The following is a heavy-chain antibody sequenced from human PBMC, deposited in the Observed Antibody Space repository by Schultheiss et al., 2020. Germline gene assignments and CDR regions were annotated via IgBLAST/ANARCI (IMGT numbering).Heavy chain of an antibody. J-gene: IGHJ6*02. CDR1: GFTFSSYS. V-gene: IGHV3-21*01. D-gene: IGHD3-16*01. CDR3: ARDKGWGEGMDV. CDR2: ISSSSSYI. Sequence: GGSLRLSCAASGFTFSSYSMNWVRQAPGKGLEWVSSISSSSSYIYYADSVKGRFTISRDNAKNSLYLQMNSLRAEDTAVYYCARDKGWGEGMDVWGQGTTVTVSS.